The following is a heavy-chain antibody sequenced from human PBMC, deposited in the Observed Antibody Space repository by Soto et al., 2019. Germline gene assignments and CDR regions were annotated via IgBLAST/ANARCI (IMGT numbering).Heavy chain of an antibody. D-gene: IGHD3-10*01. CDR2: IRSKAYGGTT. Sequence: PGGSLRLSCTASGFTFGDYAMSWFRQAPGKGLEWVGFIRSKAYGGTTEYAASVKGRFTISRDDSKSIAYLQMSSLKTEDTAVYYCTTPYGSASDYYYYYMDVWGKGTTVTVSS. V-gene: IGHV3-49*03. CDR3: TTPYGSASDYYYYYMDV. CDR1: GFTFGDYA. J-gene: IGHJ6*03.